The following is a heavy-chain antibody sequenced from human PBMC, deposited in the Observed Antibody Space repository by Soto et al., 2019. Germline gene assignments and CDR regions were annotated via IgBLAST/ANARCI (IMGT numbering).Heavy chain of an antibody. D-gene: IGHD1-7*01. CDR3: ARWAQDRGGTFD. J-gene: IGHJ4*02. CDR2: IYYSGST. V-gene: IGHV4-31*03. Sequence: TLSLSCTVSGGSISSGGYYWSWIRQHPGKGLEWIGYIYYSGSTYYNPSLKSRVTISVDTSKNQFSLKLSSVTAADTAVYYCARWAQDRGGTFDWGQGTLVTVSS. CDR1: GGSISSGGYY.